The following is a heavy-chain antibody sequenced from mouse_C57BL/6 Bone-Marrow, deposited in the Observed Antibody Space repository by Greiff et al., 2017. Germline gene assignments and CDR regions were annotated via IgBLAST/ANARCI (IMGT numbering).Heavy chain of an antibody. CDR3: ARGGYDAWFAY. J-gene: IGHJ3*01. V-gene: IGHV1-82*01. CDR1: GYAFSSSW. Sequence: VQLQESGPELVKPGASVKISCKASGYAFSSSWMNWVKQRPGQGLEWIGRIYPGDGDTNYNGKFKGKATLTADKSSSTAYMQLSRLTSEDSAVYFCARGGYDAWFAYWGQGTLVTVSA. CDR2: IYPGDGDT. D-gene: IGHD2-2*01.